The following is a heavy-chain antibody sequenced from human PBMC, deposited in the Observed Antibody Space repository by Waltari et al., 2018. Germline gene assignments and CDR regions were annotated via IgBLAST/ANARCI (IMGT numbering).Heavy chain of an antibody. CDR1: GGSISRYY. Sequence: QVQLQESGPGLVKPSETLSLTCTVSGGSISRYYWSWIRQPPGQGLEWPGYIYYSGSTNYDPSLKSRVTISVDTSKNQCSLKLSSVTPADTAVYYCARRDRYDFWGGYSASDAFDIWGQGTMVTVSS. CDR2: IYYSGST. D-gene: IGHD3-3*01. J-gene: IGHJ3*02. V-gene: IGHV4-59*01. CDR3: ARRDRYDFWGGYSASDAFDI.